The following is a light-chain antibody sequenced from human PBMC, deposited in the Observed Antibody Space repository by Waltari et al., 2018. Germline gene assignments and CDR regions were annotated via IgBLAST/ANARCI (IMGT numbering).Light chain of an antibody. Sequence: DIQMTKSPSSLSPSVGDRVILNCRASQAISTFLAWFQLKPGKAPKSLIYAASTLQTGVSSNFSGSGSGTDFTLTISSLQPGDCATYYCQQYSTFPPTFGGGTRVEI. CDR1: QAISTF. J-gene: IGKJ4*01. CDR2: AAS. CDR3: QQYSTFPPT. V-gene: IGKV1-16*02.